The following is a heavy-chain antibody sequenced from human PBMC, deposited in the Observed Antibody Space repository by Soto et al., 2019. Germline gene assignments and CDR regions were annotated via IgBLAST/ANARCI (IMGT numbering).Heavy chain of an antibody. J-gene: IGHJ6*02. CDR3: ARAFRTRSGWPNYYYYGMDV. Sequence: QVQLVQSGAEVKKPGSSVKVSCKASGGTFSSYAISWVRQAPGQGLEWMGGIIPIFGTATYAQKFQGRVTITADESTSTAYMELSSLRSEDTAVYYCARAFRTRSGWPNYYYYGMDVWGQGTTVTVSS. CDR2: IIPIFGTA. V-gene: IGHV1-69*01. D-gene: IGHD6-19*01. CDR1: GGTFSSYA.